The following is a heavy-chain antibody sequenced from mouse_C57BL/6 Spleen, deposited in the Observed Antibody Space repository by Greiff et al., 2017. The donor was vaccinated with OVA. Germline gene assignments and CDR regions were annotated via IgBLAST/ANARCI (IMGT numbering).Heavy chain of an antibody. CDR1: GYTFTGYW. Sequence: QVQLQQSGAELVKPGASVKMSCTASGYTFTGYWINWVKQRPGQGLEWIGYIYPGSGSTNYTEKFKGPATLTVDTSSSTAYLQLSSLTSADSAVYDCAREGSSVYYFDYWGQGTTLTVSS. V-gene: IGHV1-55*01. CDR2: IYPGSGST. CDR3: AREGSSVYYFDY. J-gene: IGHJ2*01. D-gene: IGHD1-1*01.